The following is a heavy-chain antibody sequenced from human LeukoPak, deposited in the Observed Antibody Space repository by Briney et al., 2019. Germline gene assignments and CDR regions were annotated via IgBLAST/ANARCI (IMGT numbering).Heavy chain of an antibody. V-gene: IGHV4-59*12. Sequence: SETLSLTCTVSGGSISSYYWSWIRQPPGKGLEWIGYIYYSGSTNYNPSLKSRVTISVDTSKNQFSLKLSSVTAADTAVYYCARDLRDIVVVPAAWPVREDDHPWGQGTLVTVSS. D-gene: IGHD2-2*01. CDR1: GGSISSYY. CDR3: ARDLRDIVVVPAAWPVREDDHP. J-gene: IGHJ5*02. CDR2: IYYSGST.